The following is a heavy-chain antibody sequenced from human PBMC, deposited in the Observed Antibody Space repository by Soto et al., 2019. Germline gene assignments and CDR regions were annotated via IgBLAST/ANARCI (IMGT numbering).Heavy chain of an antibody. J-gene: IGHJ4*02. Sequence: SGGSLRLSCAASGFTFSSYCMSWVRQAPGKGLEWVANIKQDGSEKYYVDSVKGRFTISRDNAKNSLYLQMNSLRAEDTAVYYCARAACSSGYYYPFDYWGQGTLVTVSS. CDR2: IKQDGSEK. CDR1: GFTFSSYC. CDR3: ARAACSSGYYYPFDY. D-gene: IGHD3-22*01. V-gene: IGHV3-7*03.